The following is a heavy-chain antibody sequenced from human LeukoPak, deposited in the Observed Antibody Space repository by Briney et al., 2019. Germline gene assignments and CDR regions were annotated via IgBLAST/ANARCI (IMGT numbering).Heavy chain of an antibody. CDR3: ARDPPRRSSSWLMVDY. Sequence: GGSLRLSCAASGFTFSSYWMSWVRQAPGKGLEWVANIKQDGSEKYYVDSVKGRFTISRDNAKNSLYLQMNSLRAEDTAVYYCARDPPRRSSSWLMVDYWGQGTLVTVSS. D-gene: IGHD6-13*01. CDR2: IKQDGSEK. CDR1: GFTFSSYW. V-gene: IGHV3-7*01. J-gene: IGHJ4*02.